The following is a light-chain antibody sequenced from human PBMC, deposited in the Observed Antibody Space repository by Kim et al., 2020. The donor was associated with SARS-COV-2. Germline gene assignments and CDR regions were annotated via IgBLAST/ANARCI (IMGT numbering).Light chain of an antibody. CDR1: SSNIGGNI. CDR2: SND. V-gene: IGLV1-44*01. J-gene: IGLJ1*01. Sequence: ELTQPHSASGTPGQTITIFCSGSSSNIGGNIVNWYQQLPGTAPKVLIYSNDQRPSGVPDRFSGSKSGTSASLAISGLQSEDEADYYCAAWDDGLRGRVFGNGTKVTVL. CDR3: AAWDDGLRGRV.